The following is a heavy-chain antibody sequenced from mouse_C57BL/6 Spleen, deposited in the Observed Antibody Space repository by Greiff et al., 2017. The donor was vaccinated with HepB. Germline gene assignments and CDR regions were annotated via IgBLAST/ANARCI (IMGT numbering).Heavy chain of an antibody. Sequence: VQLQQSGAELVKPGASVKISCKASGYAFSSYWMNWVKQRPGKGLEWIGQIYPGDGDTNYNGKFKGKATLTADKSSSTAYMQLSSLTSEDSAVYFCARRGITTVLDYWGQGTTLTVSS. CDR2: IYPGDGDT. CDR3: ARRGITTVLDY. D-gene: IGHD1-1*01. CDR1: GYAFSSYW. V-gene: IGHV1-80*01. J-gene: IGHJ2*01.